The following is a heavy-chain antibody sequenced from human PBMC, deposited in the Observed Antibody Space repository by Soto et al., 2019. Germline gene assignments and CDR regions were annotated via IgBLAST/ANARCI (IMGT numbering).Heavy chain of an antibody. V-gene: IGHV1-3*05. CDR3: ARWAAGFDY. J-gene: IGHJ4*02. CDR1: GYTFTSYA. D-gene: IGHD6-13*01. CDR2: INAGNGNT. Sequence: QVQLVQSGAEERKPGASVKVSCKASGYTFTSYAMHWVRQAPGQRLEWMGWINAGNGNTKYSQKCQGRVTITRDTSARKAYMELSSLRSEDTAVYYWARWAAGFDYWGQGTLVTVSS.